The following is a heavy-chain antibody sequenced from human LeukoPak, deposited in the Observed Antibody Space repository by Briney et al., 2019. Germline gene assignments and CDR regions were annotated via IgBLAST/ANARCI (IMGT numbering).Heavy chain of an antibody. Sequence: TSETLSLTCTVSGGSISSYYWSWIRQPAGKGLEWIGRIFTSESPNYNPSLKSRVTMSVDMSKNQFSLKLSSVTAADTAVYYCARTTEGGYTYDYFYYYYMDVWGKGTTVTISS. J-gene: IGHJ6*03. CDR2: IFTSESP. CDR1: GGSISSYY. CDR3: ARTTEGGYTYDYFYYYYMDV. D-gene: IGHD5-18*01. V-gene: IGHV4-4*07.